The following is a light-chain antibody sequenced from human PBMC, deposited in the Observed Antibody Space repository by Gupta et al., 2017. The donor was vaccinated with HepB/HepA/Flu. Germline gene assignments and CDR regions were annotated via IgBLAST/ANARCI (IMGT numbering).Light chain of an antibody. Sequence: QSALTQPRPVSGSPGQSVPISCTGTSSDVGGYNYVSWYQQHPGKAPKLMIYDVSKRPSGVPDRFSGSKSGNTASLTISGLQAEDEADYYCCSYAGSFSFGGGTKLTVL. J-gene: IGLJ2*01. CDR2: DVS. CDR3: CSYAGSFS. V-gene: IGLV2-11*01. CDR1: SSDVGGYNY.